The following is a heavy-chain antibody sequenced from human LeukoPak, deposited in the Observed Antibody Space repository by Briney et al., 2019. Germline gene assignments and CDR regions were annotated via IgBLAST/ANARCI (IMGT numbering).Heavy chain of an antibody. J-gene: IGHJ3*02. CDR1: GFTFSSYW. V-gene: IGHV3-74*01. D-gene: IGHD3-3*01. CDR3: ARDAPSITIFGVVTHDAFDI. Sequence: GGSLRLSCAASGFTFSSYWMHWVRQAPGKGLVWVSRINTDGSSTSYADSVKGRFTISRDNAKNTLYLQMNSLRAEDTAVYYCARDAPSITIFGVVTHDAFDIWGQGTMVTVSS. CDR2: INTDGSST.